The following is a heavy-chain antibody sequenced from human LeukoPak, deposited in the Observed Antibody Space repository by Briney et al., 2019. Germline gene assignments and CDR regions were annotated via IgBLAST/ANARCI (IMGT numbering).Heavy chain of an antibody. CDR2: INHSGST. CDR1: GGSFSGFY. V-gene: IGHV4-34*01. D-gene: IGHD3-9*01. J-gene: IGHJ4*02. CDR3: VRVLTGS. Sequence: SETLSLTCAVYGGSFSGFYWSWIRQPPGKGLEWIGEINHSGSTNYNPSLKSRVAISVDTSKNQVSLKLSSATAADTAVYYCVRVLTGSWGQGTLVTVSS.